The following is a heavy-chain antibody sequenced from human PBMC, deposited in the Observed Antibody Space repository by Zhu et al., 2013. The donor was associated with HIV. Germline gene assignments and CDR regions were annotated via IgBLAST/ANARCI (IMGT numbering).Heavy chain of an antibody. CDR3: ARFTWGIAQRFDY. Sequence: QVQLQESGPGLLKPSETLSLTCAVSGYSITSGYVLGLDPAAPGKALEWIGSIHHSGTTYFNPSLKTRVIISLDTSKNHLSLKLSSVTAADTAVYFCARFTWGIAQRFDYWGQGALVTVSS. CDR1: GYSITSGYV. CDR2: IHHSGTT. J-gene: IGHJ4*02. V-gene: IGHV4-38-2*01. D-gene: IGHD3-16*01.